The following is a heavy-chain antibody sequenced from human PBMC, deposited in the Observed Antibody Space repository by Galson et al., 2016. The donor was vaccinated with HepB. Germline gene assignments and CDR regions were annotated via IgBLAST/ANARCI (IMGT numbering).Heavy chain of an antibody. CDR1: GGSISTWY. D-gene: IGHD3-3*01. Sequence: SETLSLTCNVSGGSISTWYWSWIRQSPGQGLEWIGYIHNRGSTNYNPSLKSRVSISVDTAKNQFSLKLNSVTAADTAVYYCVRSVTISGAVIISAFWGRGTRVTVSS. V-gene: IGHV4-59*01. CDR2: IHNRGST. J-gene: IGHJ4*02. CDR3: VRSVTISGAVIISAF.